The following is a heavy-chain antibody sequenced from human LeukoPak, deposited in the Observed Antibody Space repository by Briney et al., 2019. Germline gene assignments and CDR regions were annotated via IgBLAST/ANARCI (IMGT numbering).Heavy chain of an antibody. D-gene: IGHD6-13*01. CDR3: ALSQKGEVAPNSSSPESNWFDP. V-gene: IGHV1-2*02. CDR2: INPNSGGT. CDR1: GYTFTGYY. J-gene: IGHJ5*02. Sequence: GASVKVSCKASGYTFTGYYMHWVRQAPGQGLEWMGWINPNSGGTNYAQKFQGRVTMTRDTSISTAYMELSRLRSDDTAVYYCALSQKGEVAPNSSSPESNWFDPWGQGTLVTVSS.